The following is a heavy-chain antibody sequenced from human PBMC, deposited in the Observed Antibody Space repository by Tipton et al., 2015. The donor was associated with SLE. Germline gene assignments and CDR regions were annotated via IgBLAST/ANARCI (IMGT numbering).Heavy chain of an antibody. Sequence: TLSLTCDVSGGSINSDSYYWGWVRQPPGEGLEWIGSVYFTGSTYYNPPLKSRLTVSLDTSKNQFSLKLSSVTAADTAVYYCARHYLGEVFGHRTDAFDIWGQGTMVTVSS. CDR1: GGSINSDSYY. CDR3: ARHYLGEVFGHRTDAFDI. V-gene: IGHV4-39*07. J-gene: IGHJ3*02. CDR2: VYFTGST. D-gene: IGHD3-16*01.